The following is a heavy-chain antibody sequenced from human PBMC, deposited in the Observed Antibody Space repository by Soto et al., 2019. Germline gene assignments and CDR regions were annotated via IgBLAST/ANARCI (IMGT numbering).Heavy chain of an antibody. D-gene: IGHD3-16*01. CDR2: IYYSGST. CDR3: ARDDYVWGSPGQPPI. J-gene: IGHJ4*02. V-gene: IGHV4-31*03. Sequence: SETLALTCTVSGGSISSGGYYWSWIRQHPGKGLEWIGYIYYSGSTYYNPSLKSRVTISVDTSKNQFSLKLSSVTAADTAVYYSARDDYVWGSPGQPPIWGQGTLVTVSS. CDR1: GGSISSGGYY.